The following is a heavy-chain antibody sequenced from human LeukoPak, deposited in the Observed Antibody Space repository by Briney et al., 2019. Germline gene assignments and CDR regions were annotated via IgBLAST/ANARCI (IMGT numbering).Heavy chain of an antibody. V-gene: IGHV4-59*08. Sequence: PSETLSLTCAVHGGSFSGYYSSWIRQPPGKGLEWIGYIYYSGSTNYNPSLKSRVTISVDTSKNQFSLKLSSVTAADTAVYYCARLAASDAFDIWGQGTMVTVSS. D-gene: IGHD2-15*01. J-gene: IGHJ3*02. CDR1: GGSFSGYY. CDR3: ARLAASDAFDI. CDR2: IYYSGST.